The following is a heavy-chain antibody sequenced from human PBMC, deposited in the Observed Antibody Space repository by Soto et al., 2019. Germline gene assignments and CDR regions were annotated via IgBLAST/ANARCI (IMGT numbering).Heavy chain of an antibody. CDR1: GGSISSGDYY. Sequence: QVQLQESGPGLVKPSQTLSLTCTVSGGSISSGDYYWSWIRQPPGKGLEWIGYIYYSGSTYYNPSLTSRVTITVDTSKNQFSLKLSSVTAADTAVYYCAILSYYYDSSCYYHYWGQGTLVTLSS. CDR2: IYYSGST. J-gene: IGHJ4*02. V-gene: IGHV4-30-4*01. D-gene: IGHD3-22*01. CDR3: AILSYYYDSSCYYHY.